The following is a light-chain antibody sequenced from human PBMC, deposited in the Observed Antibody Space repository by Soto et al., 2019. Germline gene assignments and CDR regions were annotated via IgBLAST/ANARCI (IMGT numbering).Light chain of an antibody. J-gene: IGLJ1*01. CDR2: EVS. Sequence: QSAMTHPASVSGSPGQSITISCTGTVSDVGGYTYVSWYQQCPGRVPKLMIYEVSYRPSGVSNRFSGSKSGNTASLTISGLQAEEEADYYCSSYTSSSNYVFGTGTKVTXL. V-gene: IGLV2-14*01. CDR3: SSYTSSSNYV. CDR1: VSDVGGYTY.